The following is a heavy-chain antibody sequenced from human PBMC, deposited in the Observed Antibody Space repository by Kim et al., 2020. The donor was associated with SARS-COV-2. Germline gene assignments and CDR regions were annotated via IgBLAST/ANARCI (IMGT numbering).Heavy chain of an antibody. CDR2: TYYRPKWYN. J-gene: IGHJ6*02. D-gene: IGHD6-19*01. V-gene: IGHV6-1*01. Sequence: SQTLSLTCAISGDSVSSNSAAWNWIRQSPSRGLEWLGRTYYRPKWYNDYAVSVKIRITINPDTSKNQFSLQLNSVTPEDTAVYYCARTPCEVAVDYYYYGMDVWGQGTTVTVSS. CDR3: ARTPCEVAVDYYYYGMDV. CDR1: GDSVSSNSAA.